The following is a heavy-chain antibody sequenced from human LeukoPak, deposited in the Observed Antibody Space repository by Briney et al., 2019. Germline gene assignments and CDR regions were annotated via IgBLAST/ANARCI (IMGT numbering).Heavy chain of an antibody. Sequence: KPSETLSLTCTVSGGSISSYYWSWIRQPPGKGLEWIGYIYYSGSTNYNPSLKSRVTISVDTSKNQFSLKLSSVTAADTAVYYCAXXXIAAHRYYYYYMDVWGKGTTVTVSS. CDR2: IYYSGST. V-gene: IGHV4-59*01. CDR3: AXXXIAAHRYYYYYMDV. CDR1: GGSISSYY. D-gene: IGHD6-25*01. J-gene: IGHJ6*03.